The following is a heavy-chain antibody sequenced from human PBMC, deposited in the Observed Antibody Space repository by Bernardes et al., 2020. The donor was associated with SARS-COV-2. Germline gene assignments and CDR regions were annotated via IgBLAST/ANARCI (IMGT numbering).Heavy chain of an antibody. Sequence: GSLKLSCTASGFTFNTYWMFLVRQGPGKGLEWVSRINADGSSTHYADSVKGRFTISRDNAKNTLDLQMSSLRPDDTAVYYCTRGGSGWAYCYAMDVWGQGTMVTVSS. J-gene: IGHJ6*02. CDR2: INADGSST. CDR1: GFTFNTYW. V-gene: IGHV3-74*01. D-gene: IGHD6-19*01. CDR3: TRGGSGWAYCYAMDV.